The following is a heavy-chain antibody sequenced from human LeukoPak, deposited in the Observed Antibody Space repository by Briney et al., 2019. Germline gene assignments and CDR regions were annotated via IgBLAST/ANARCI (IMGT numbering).Heavy chain of an antibody. Sequence: SETLSLTCTVSGGSISSYYWSWIRQPPGKGLEWIGYIYYSGSTNYNPSLKSRVTISVDTSKNQFSLKLSSVTAADTAVYYCARDLREGRGYSSSWYLLDWGQGTLVTVSS. D-gene: IGHD6-13*01. V-gene: IGHV4-59*12. CDR3: ARDLREGRGYSSSWYLLD. CDR1: GGSISSYY. J-gene: IGHJ4*02. CDR2: IYYSGST.